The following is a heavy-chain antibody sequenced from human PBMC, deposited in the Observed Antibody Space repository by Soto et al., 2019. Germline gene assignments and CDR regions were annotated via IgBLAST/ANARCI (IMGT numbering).Heavy chain of an antibody. Sequence: ASVNGSCKASGLTFTSSSGQWVRQARGQRLEWIGWIVVGSGNTNYAQKFQERVTITRDMSTSTAYMELSSLRSEDTAVYYCAAASGYNWNYPGYYYGMDVWGQGTTVTVSS. CDR2: IVVGSGNT. CDR3: AAASGYNWNYPGYYYGMDV. D-gene: IGHD1-7*01. CDR1: GLTFTSSS. J-gene: IGHJ6*02. V-gene: IGHV1-58*01.